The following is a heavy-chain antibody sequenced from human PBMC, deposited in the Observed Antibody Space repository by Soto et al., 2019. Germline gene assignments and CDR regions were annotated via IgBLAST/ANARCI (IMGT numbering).Heavy chain of an antibody. J-gene: IGHJ5*02. V-gene: IGHV3-21*01. CDR1: GVTFSSYS. CDR2: ISSSSSYI. D-gene: IGHD6-13*01. CDR3: ARVYSSSWSHWFDP. Sequence: PXGSLRLSCAASGVTFSSYSMNWVRQAPGKGLEWVSSISSSSSYIYYADSVKGRFTISRDNAKNSLYLQMNSLRAEDTAVYYCARVYSSSWSHWFDPWGQGTLVTVSS.